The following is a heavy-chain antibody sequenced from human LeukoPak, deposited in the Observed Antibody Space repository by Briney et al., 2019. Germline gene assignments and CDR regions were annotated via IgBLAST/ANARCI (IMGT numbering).Heavy chain of an antibody. CDR2: INPNSGAT. J-gene: IGHJ4*02. CDR1: GYTFTGYH. D-gene: IGHD6-13*01. CDR3: TREPGMAAP. Sequence: ASVKVSCKASGYTFTGYHMHWVRQAPGQGLEWMGWINPNSGATNYAQRFQGRVTMTRDTSISTAYMELNRLRSDDTAVYYCTREPGMAAPWGRGTLVTVSS. V-gene: IGHV1-2*02.